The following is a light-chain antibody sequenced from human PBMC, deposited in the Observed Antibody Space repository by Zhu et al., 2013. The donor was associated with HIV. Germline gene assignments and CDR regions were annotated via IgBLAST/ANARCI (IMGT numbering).Light chain of an antibody. CDR1: QSVSSSY. CDR3: QQYTIWRS. J-gene: IGKJ1*01. CDR2: GAS. Sequence: EIVLTQSPGTLSLSPGERATLSCTASQSVSSSYLTWYQQRPGQAPRLLIFGASSRASGIPDRFSGSGSGTDFTLTISRLEPEDFAVYYCQQYTIWRSFGQGTKLEI. V-gene: IGKV3-20*01.